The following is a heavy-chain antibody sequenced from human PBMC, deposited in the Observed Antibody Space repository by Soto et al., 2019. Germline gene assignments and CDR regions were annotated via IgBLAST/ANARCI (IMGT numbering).Heavy chain of an antibody. V-gene: IGHV4-34*01. D-gene: IGHD5-12*01. Sequence: QVQLQQWGAGLLKPSETLSLTCAVYGGSFSGYYWSWIRQPPGKGLEWIGEINHSGSTNYNPSLKSRVTIPVDTSKNQFSLKLSSVTAADTAVYYCARHRRDGYNYDYWGQGTLVTVSS. CDR3: ARHRRDGYNYDY. CDR1: GGSFSGYY. J-gene: IGHJ4*02. CDR2: INHSGST.